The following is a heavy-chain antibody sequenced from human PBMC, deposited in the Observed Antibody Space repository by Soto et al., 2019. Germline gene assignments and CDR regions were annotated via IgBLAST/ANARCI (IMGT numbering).Heavy chain of an antibody. Sequence: GGSLRLSCAASAFTFSSYSRNWVRQAPGKGLEWVSSISGTSTYIYYADSVKGRFTISRDNAKNSLYLQMNSLRDEDTAVYYCARMMVRGEHGGYWGQGILVTVSS. CDR1: AFTFSSYS. D-gene: IGHD3-10*01. CDR2: ISGTSTYI. V-gene: IGHV3-21*01. CDR3: ARMMVRGEHGGY. J-gene: IGHJ4*02.